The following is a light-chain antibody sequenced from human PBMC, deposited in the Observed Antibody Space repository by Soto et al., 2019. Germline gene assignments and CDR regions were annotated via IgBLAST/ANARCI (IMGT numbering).Light chain of an antibody. CDR3: QQSFSTLRT. Sequence: DIQMTQSPSSLSASVGDTVTITCRASQSISSYLNWYQQKPGKAPKLLIYAASNLQSGVPSRFSGSGSGTDFTLTITSLQPEDFATYFCQQSFSTLRTFGPGTKVDIK. V-gene: IGKV1-39*01. J-gene: IGKJ3*01. CDR2: AAS. CDR1: QSISSY.